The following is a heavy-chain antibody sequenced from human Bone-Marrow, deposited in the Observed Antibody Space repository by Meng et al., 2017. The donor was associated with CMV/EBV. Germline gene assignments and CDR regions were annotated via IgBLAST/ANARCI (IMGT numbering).Heavy chain of an antibody. Sequence: ASVKVSCKASGYIFTKYGVNWMRQAPGQGPEWMGWISAYNGDTMYAPKVQGRVTMTTDTSTSTAYMELRGLRSDDTAVYYCARVGRWELLWALDYWGQGTLVTVSS. V-gene: IGHV1-18*01. CDR1: GYIFTKYG. D-gene: IGHD1-26*01. J-gene: IGHJ4*02. CDR2: ISAYNGDT. CDR3: ARVGRWELLWALDY.